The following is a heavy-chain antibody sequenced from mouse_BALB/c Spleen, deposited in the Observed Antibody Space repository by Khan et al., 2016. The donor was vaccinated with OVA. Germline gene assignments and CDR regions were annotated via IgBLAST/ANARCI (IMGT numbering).Heavy chain of an antibody. V-gene: IGHV1-39*01. Sequence: EVQLQQSGPELEKPGASVKISCKASGYSFTGYNMNWVKQSNGKSLEWIGNIDPYYGGISYNQKFKGKATLTVDKSSRTAYMQLTSLTSEDSAVYYCASSTWYFDVWGAGTTVTVSS. CDR3: ASSTWYFDV. CDR1: GYSFTGYN. CDR2: IDPYYGGI. J-gene: IGHJ1*01.